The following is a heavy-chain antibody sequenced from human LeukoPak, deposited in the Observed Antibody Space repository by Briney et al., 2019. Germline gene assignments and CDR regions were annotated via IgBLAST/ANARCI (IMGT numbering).Heavy chain of an antibody. V-gene: IGHV1-8*01. CDR2: MNPNSGNT. Sequence: ASVTVSCTASGYTFTSYDINWVRQATGQGLEWMGWMNPNSGNTGYAQKFQGRVTMTRNTSISTAYMELSSLRSEDTAVYYCARGNGGGYYSKHNWFDPWGQGTLVTVSS. CDR3: ARGNGGGYYSKHNWFDP. J-gene: IGHJ5*02. CDR1: GYTFTSYD. D-gene: IGHD3-22*01.